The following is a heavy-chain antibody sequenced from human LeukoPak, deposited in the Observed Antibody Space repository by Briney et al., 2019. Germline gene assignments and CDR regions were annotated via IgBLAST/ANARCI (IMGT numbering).Heavy chain of an antibody. Sequence: SETLSLTCTVSGGPLSAYYWTWIRQPPGKGLEWIGYIYDTGNTNYNPSLKSRVTISVDTSKNQFSLKLTSVTAADTAVYYCASGETGSTLGGYWGQGTLVTVSS. CDR3: ASGETGSTLGGY. CDR2: IYDTGNT. J-gene: IGHJ4*02. D-gene: IGHD1-1*01. V-gene: IGHV4-59*01. CDR1: GGPLSAYY.